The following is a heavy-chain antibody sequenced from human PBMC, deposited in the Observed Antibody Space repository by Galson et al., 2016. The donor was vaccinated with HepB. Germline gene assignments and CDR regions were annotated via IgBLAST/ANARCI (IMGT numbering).Heavy chain of an antibody. D-gene: IGHD5-12*01. V-gene: IGHV3-64D*09. Sequence: SLRLSCAASGFTLNNYAMHWVRQAPGKGLEYVSVIYSKGNSTYFPDSLRGRFTVSRDKSKNTLYLQITSLRAKDTAVYYCVRDISGFAEWGQGTLVTVSS. CDR1: GFTLNNYA. CDR3: VRDISGFAE. CDR2: IYSKGNST. J-gene: IGHJ1*01.